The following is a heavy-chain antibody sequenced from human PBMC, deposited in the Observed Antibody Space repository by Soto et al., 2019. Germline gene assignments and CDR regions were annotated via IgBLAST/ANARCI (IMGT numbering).Heavy chain of an antibody. J-gene: IGHJ4*02. CDR1: GGIFSTYA. Sequence: QVQLVQSGAEVKKPGSSVKVSCKASGGIFSTYAISWLRQAPGQGLEWMGGIIPIFGTTNYAQRIQGRVTLNADESTSTAYMELSRLRSEDTAVYYCARDRDDYGSGNYYNRIDFWGQGTLVTVSS. CDR2: IIPIFGTT. V-gene: IGHV1-69*01. CDR3: ARDRDDYGSGNYYNRIDF. D-gene: IGHD3-10*01.